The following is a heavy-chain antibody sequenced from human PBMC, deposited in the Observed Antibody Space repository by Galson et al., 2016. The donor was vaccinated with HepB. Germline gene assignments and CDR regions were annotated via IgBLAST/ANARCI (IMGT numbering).Heavy chain of an antibody. CDR2: ISTYSGNT. D-gene: IGHD2/OR15-2a*01. V-gene: IGHV1-18*01. Sequence: SVKVSCKASGSTFTTSGISWVRQAPGQGLEWMGWISTYSGNTKYAQKFQGGLTLTTDSSTTTAYMELRSLRFDDTALYYCARAVQYRFDSWGQGTLFTVSS. J-gene: IGHJ4*02. CDR3: ARAVQYRFDS. CDR1: GSTFTTSG.